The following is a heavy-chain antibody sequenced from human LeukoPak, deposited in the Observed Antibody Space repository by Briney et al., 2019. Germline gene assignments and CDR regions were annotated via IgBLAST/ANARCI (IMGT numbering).Heavy chain of an antibody. CDR2: ISSSGSTI. J-gene: IGHJ4*02. V-gene: IGHV3-48*03. CDR3: TTDWSITLTTVTMTIDY. Sequence: GGSLRLSCAASGFTFSSYEMNWVRQAPGKGLEWVSYISSSGSTIYYADSVKGRFTISRDNAKKSLYLQMNSLRAEDTAVYYCTTDWSITLTTVTMTIDYWGQGTLVTVSS. CDR1: GFTFSSYE. D-gene: IGHD4-17*01.